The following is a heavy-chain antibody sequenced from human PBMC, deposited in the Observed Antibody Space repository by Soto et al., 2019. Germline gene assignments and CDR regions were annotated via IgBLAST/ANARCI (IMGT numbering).Heavy chain of an antibody. CDR1: GGSISSYY. Sequence: SETLSLTCTVSGGSISSYYWSWIRQPPGKGLEWIGYIYYSGSTNYNPSLKSRVTISVDTSKNQFSLKLSSVTAADTAVYYCARDQRGNYYDSSGYYYFNSDWGQGTLVTVSS. CDR2: IYYSGST. D-gene: IGHD3-22*01. V-gene: IGHV4-59*12. CDR3: ARDQRGNYYDSSGYYYFNSD. J-gene: IGHJ4*02.